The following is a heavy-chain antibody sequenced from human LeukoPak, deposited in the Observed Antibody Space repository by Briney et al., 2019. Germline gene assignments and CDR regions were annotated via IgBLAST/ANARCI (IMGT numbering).Heavy chain of an antibody. CDR2: IIPIFGTA. CDR3: ARDHGYSSGWSIFDY. CDR1: GGTFSSYA. Sequence: ASVKVSCKXSGGTFSSYAISWVRQAPGQGLEWMGRIIPIFGTANYPQKFQGRVTITTDESTSTAYMELSSLRSEDTAVYYCARDHGYSSGWSIFDYWSQRTLVTVSS. V-gene: IGHV1-69*05. D-gene: IGHD6-19*01. J-gene: IGHJ4*02.